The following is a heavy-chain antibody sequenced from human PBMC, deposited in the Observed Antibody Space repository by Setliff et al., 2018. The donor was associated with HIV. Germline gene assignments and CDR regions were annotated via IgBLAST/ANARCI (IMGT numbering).Heavy chain of an antibody. CDR1: GYTLTELS. CDR2: FDPEDVET. CDR3: ARDWAEDYYGSGSFQY. D-gene: IGHD3-10*01. Sequence: ASVKVSCKVSGYTLTELSMHWVRQAPGKGLEWMGGFDPEDVETIYAQVRDRVTMTRDTSISTAYMELSRLRSDDTAVYYCARDWAEDYYGSGSFQYWGQGTLVTAPQ. V-gene: IGHV1-24*01. J-gene: IGHJ1*01.